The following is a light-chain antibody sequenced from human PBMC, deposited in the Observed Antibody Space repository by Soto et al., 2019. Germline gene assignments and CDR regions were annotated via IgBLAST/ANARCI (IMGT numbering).Light chain of an antibody. J-gene: IGKJ4*01. Sequence: DVQMTQSPSSLSASVGDRVTITCRACHDINIYLSWYQQKPGKVPELLIDAASILQTGVPSRFRGSGSGKDFNLTVNILQRDDVATYYCQRYDRDPLAFGGGTKVEIK. CDR2: AAS. CDR3: QRYDRDPLA. CDR1: HDINIY. V-gene: IGKV1-27*01.